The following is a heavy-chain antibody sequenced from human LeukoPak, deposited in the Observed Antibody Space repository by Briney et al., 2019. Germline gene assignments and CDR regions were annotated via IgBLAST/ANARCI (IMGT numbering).Heavy chain of an antibody. J-gene: IGHJ4*02. CDR1: GYTFTGYY. CDR3: ARDPLYIWWLRTHPGQDYYFDY. V-gene: IGHV1-2*02. Sequence: ASVKVSCKASGYTFTGYYMHWVRQAPGQGLEWMGWINPNSGGTNYAQKFQGRVTMIRDTSISTAYMELSRLRSDDTAVYYCARDPLYIWWLRTHPGQDYYFDYWGQGTLVTVSS. D-gene: IGHD5-12*01. CDR2: INPNSGGT.